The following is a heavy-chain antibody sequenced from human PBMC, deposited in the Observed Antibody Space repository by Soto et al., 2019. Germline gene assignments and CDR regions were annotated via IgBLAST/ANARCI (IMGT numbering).Heavy chain of an antibody. V-gene: IGHV3-21*01. D-gene: IGHD2-8*01. CDR1: GFTFSSYS. Sequence: GGSLRLSCAAAGFTFSSYSMNWVRQAPGKGLEWVSSISSSSSYIYYADSVKGRFTISRDNAKNSLYLQMNSLRAEDTAVYYCARYAASYYYYMDVWGKGTTVTVSS. J-gene: IGHJ6*03. CDR3: ARYAASYYYYMDV. CDR2: ISSSSSYI.